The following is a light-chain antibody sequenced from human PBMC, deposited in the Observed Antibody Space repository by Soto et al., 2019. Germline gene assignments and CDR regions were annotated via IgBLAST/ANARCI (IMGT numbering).Light chain of an antibody. J-gene: IGKJ1*01. Sequence: IPMTQSPSTLSASVGDRVTITCRASQSISNWLAWYQQKPGKAPKLLINKASSLESGVPSRFSGSGSGTEFTLTISSLQPDDFATYYCQHFNSYPWTFGQRTKVDIK. CDR2: KAS. V-gene: IGKV1-5*03. CDR3: QHFNSYPWT. CDR1: QSISNW.